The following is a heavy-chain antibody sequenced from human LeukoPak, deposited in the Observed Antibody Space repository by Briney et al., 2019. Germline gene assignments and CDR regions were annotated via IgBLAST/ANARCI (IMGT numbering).Heavy chain of an antibody. J-gene: IGHJ4*02. V-gene: IGHV3-23*01. CDR1: GFTFSTYA. Sequence: GGSLRLSCAASGFTFSTYAMNWVRQAPGMGLEWVSAISGTDTTTYYADSAKGRFTISRDNSKNTLYLQMNSLRADDTAVYYCAKGHDTRTATLDYWGQGTLVTVSS. CDR2: ISGTDTTT. CDR3: AKGHDTRTATLDY. D-gene: IGHD1-1*01.